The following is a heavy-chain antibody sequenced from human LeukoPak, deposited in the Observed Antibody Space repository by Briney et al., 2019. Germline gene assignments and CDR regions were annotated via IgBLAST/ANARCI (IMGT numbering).Heavy chain of an antibody. CDR1: RFTFSNYA. CDR2: IPDSAGTT. J-gene: IGHJ4*02. V-gene: IGHV3-23*01. CDR3: AKGKVSATDAIDS. Sequence: GGSLTLSCAASRFTFSNYAMTWVRQAPGRGLEWVSSIPDSAGTTYYADSVKGRFTIYRDNSKNTLCLQMNSLRAEDTAVYYCAKGKVSATDAIDSWGQGTLVTVSS. D-gene: IGHD6-13*01.